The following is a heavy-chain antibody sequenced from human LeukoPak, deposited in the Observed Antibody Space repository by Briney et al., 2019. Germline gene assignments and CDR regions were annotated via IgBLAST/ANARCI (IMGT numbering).Heavy chain of an antibody. CDR3: AKEIWPTVTTPGHTHFDY. D-gene: IGHD4-17*01. V-gene: IGHV3-30*02. CDR2: IRYDGRNK. Sequence: PGGSLRLSCAASGFTFDDYAMHWVRQAPGKGLEWVAFIRYDGRNKYYADSVKGRFTISRDNSKNTLCLQMNSLRAEDTAVYYCAKEIWPTVTTPGHTHFDYWGQGTLVTVSS. J-gene: IGHJ4*02. CDR1: GFTFDDYA.